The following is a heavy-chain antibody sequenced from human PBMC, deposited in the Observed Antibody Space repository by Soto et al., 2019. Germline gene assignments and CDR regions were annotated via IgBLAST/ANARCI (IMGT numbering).Heavy chain of an antibody. D-gene: IGHD1-26*01. CDR3: ERTPLL. Sequence: SQTLSLTCAVYGGSFSGYYWSWIRQHPGKGLEWIGYIYYSGSTYYNPSLKSRVTISVDTSKNQFSLKLSSVTAADTAVYYCERTPLLWGQGTLVTVSS. CDR1: GGSFSGYY. V-gene: IGHV4-31*11. CDR2: IYYSGST. J-gene: IGHJ4*02.